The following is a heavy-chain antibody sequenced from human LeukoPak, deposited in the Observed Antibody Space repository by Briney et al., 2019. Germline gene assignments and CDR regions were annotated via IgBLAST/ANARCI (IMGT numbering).Heavy chain of an antibody. CDR2: TSGSGGST. Sequence: GGSLRLSCAASGFTFSSYAMSWVRQAPGKGLEWVSATSGSGGSTYYADSVKGRFTISRDNSKNTLYLQMNSLRAEDTAVYYCAKDRKSYAYVKGFDYWGQGTLVTVSS. V-gene: IGHV3-23*01. D-gene: IGHD2-2*01. J-gene: IGHJ4*02. CDR3: AKDRKSYAYVKGFDY. CDR1: GFTFSSYA.